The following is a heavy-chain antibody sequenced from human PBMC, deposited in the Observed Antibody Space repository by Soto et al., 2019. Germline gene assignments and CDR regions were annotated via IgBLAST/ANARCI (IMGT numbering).Heavy chain of an antibody. CDR3: TRGIAARPY. Sequence: PGWSLRLSCTASVFTFVAYAMSWVRQAPGKGLEWVGFIRSKAYGGTTEYAASVKGRFTISRDDSKSIAYLQTNSLKTEDTAVYSCTRGIAARPYWGQGTLVTVSS. J-gene: IGHJ4*02. CDR2: IRSKAYGGTT. V-gene: IGHV3-49*04. CDR1: VFTFVAYA. D-gene: IGHD6-6*01.